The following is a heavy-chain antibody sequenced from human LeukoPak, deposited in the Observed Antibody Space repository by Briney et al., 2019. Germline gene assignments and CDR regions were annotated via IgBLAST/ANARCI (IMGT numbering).Heavy chain of an antibody. D-gene: IGHD3-10*01. J-gene: IGHJ5*02. CDR1: GGSFSGYY. V-gene: IGHV4-34*01. CDR2: INHSGST. Sequence: PSETLSLTCAVYGGSFSGYYWSCIRQPPGKGLEWIGEINHSGSTNYNPSLKSRVTISVDTSKNQFSLKLSSVTAADTAVYYCARHARVLLWFLPSDKTNWFDPWGQGTLVTVSS. CDR3: ARHARVLLWFLPSDKTNWFDP.